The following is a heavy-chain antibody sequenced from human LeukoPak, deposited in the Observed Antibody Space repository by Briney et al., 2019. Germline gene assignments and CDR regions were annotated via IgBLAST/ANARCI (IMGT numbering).Heavy chain of an antibody. Sequence: PSETLSLTCTTSGVSNRRFYWSWVRQPPGKGLEWIGNIYSGVPTYFNPSLKSRVIISVDTSKNQFSLNLTSVTAADTAMYYCVQTTGWPGFDYWGQGILVTVSS. CDR3: VQTTGWPGFDY. D-gene: IGHD1-1*01. J-gene: IGHJ4*02. V-gene: IGHV4-4*09. CDR2: IYSGVPT. CDR1: GVSNRRFY.